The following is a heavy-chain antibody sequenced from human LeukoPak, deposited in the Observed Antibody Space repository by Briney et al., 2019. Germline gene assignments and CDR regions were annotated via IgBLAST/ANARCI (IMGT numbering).Heavy chain of an antibody. Sequence: SETLSLTCTVSGGSISSRGFFWGWLRQPPGKGPEWIGSVYYSGATYDNSSIKSRITISVDTSKNHYSLKLSSVTAADTAVYYCARLSCSDTICPTLPYNHFDPWGQGTLVTVSS. CDR1: GGSISSRGFF. J-gene: IGHJ5*02. CDR2: VYYSGAT. CDR3: ARLSCSDTICPTLPYNHFDP. D-gene: IGHD2-15*01. V-gene: IGHV4-39*01.